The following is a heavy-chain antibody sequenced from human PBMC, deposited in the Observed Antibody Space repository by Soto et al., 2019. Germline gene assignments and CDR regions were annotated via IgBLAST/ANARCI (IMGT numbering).Heavy chain of an antibody. V-gene: IGHV3-30*18. D-gene: IGHD1-7*01. Sequence: PGGSLRLSCAASGFTFSSYGMHWVRQAPGKGLEWVAVISYDGSNKYYADSVKGRFTISRDNSKNTLYLQMNSLRAEDTAVYYCAKGTNWNYGSGYFDYWGQGT. J-gene: IGHJ4*02. CDR3: AKGTNWNYGSGYFDY. CDR2: ISYDGSNK. CDR1: GFTFSSYG.